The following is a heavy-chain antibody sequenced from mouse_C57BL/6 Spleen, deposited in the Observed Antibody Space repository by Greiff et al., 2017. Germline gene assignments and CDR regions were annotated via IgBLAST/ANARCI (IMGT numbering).Heavy chain of an antibody. J-gene: IGHJ4*01. CDR3: ARSNYGSSFSMDY. CDR1: GFNIKNSY. V-gene: IGHV14-3*01. Sequence: VHVKQSVAELVRPGASVKLSCTASGFNIKNSYMHWVKQRPEQGLEWIGRIDPSNGNTKYAPKFQGKATIPADTSSNAGNLQLSSLTSVDTAIYYCARSNYGSSFSMDYWGQGTSVTVSS. D-gene: IGHD1-1*01. CDR2: IDPSNGNT.